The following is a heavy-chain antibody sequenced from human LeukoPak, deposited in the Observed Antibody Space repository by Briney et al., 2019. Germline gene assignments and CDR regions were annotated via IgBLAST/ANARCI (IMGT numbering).Heavy chain of an antibody. CDR2: ISGSGGST. CDR1: GFTFSSYA. Sequence: PGGSLRLSCAASGFTFSSYAMSWVRQAPGKGLEWVSAISGSGGSTYYADSVKGRFTISRDNSKNTLYLQMNSLRAEDTAVYYCAKDRESRSWDVSLVDYWGQGTLVTVSS. V-gene: IGHV3-23*01. CDR3: AKDRESRSWDVSLVDY. D-gene: IGHD6-13*01. J-gene: IGHJ4*02.